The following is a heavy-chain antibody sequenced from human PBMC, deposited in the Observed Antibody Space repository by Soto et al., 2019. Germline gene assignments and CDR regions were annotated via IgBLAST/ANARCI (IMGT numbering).Heavy chain of an antibody. CDR3: GRSETDYSMFAY. CDR1: GYTFTRNA. J-gene: IGHJ4*02. D-gene: IGHD3-9*01. Sequence: QVQLVQSGAEVKKPGASVILSCKASGYTFTRNAIHWVRQAPGQRLEWIGKIDAGNGNTKYSQKFQGRVTIARDTSASAAYMELNTLESKDTSIYFCGRSETDYSMFAYWGQGTLVSVSS. CDR2: IDAGNGNT. V-gene: IGHV1-3*01.